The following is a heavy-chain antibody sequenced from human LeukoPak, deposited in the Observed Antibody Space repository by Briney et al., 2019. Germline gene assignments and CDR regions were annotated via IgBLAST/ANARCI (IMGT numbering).Heavy chain of an antibody. CDR1: GGSISSYY. D-gene: IGHD5-12*01. Sequence: SETLSLTCTVSGGSISSYYWSWIRQPPGKGLEWIGYIYYSGSTNYNPSLKSRVTISVDTSKNQFSLKLSSVTAADTAVYYCARGGYSGLRHYYGMDVWGQGTTVTVSS. CDR3: ARGGYSGLRHYYGMDV. V-gene: IGHV4-59*01. J-gene: IGHJ6*02. CDR2: IYYSGST.